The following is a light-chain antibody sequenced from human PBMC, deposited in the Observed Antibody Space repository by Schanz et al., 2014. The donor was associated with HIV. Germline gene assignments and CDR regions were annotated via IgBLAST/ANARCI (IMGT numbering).Light chain of an antibody. J-gene: IGKJ1*01. CDR1: QSISSW. CDR2: EAS. Sequence: DIQMTQSRSTLSASVGDRVIITCRASQSISSWLAWYQQKPGKAPKLLISEASNLETGVPSRFSGSGSGTEFTLTINSLQPDDFATYYCQQYRSYSWTFGQGTKVEMK. CDR3: QQYRSYSWT. V-gene: IGKV1-5*03.